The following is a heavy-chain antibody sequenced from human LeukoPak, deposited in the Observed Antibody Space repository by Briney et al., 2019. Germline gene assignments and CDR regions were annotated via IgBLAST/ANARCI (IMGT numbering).Heavy chain of an antibody. V-gene: IGHV1-69*13. D-gene: IGHD3-3*01. CDR3: ARHHGGTYYDFWSGYSNWFDP. Sequence: SVKVSCKASGGTFSSYAISWVRQAPGQGLEWMGGIIPIFGTANYAQKFQGRVTITADESTSTAYMELSSLRSEDTAVYYCARHHGGTYYDFWSGYSNWFDPWGQGTLVTVSS. CDR1: GGTFSSYA. J-gene: IGHJ5*02. CDR2: IIPIFGTA.